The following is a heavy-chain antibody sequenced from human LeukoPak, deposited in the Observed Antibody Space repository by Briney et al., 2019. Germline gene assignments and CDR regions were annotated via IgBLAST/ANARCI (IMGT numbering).Heavy chain of an antibody. J-gene: IGHJ5*02. D-gene: IGHD3-9*01. CDR3: ARSGRYFDWLLGRDGPLNWFDP. V-gene: IGHV1-8*01. CDR2: MNPNSGNT. Sequence: ASVKVSCKASGYTFTSYDINWVRQATGQGLEWMGWMNPNSGNTGYAQKFQGRVTMTRNTSISTAYMELSSLRSEDTAVYYCARSGRYFDWLLGRDGPLNWFDPWGQGTLVTVSS. CDR1: GYTFTSYD.